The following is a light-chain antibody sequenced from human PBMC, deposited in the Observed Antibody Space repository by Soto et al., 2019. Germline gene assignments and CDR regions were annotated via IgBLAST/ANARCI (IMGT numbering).Light chain of an antibody. Sequence: AIRMTQSPSSLSASTGDRVTITCRASQGISSYLAWYQQKPGKAPKLLIYAASTLQSGVPSRFSGSGSGTDFTLTISCLXXXXFATYYCQQYYSYXSCTFGQGTKLEIK. V-gene: IGKV1-8*01. CDR2: AAS. CDR1: QGISSY. J-gene: IGKJ2*02. CDR3: QQYYSYXSCT.